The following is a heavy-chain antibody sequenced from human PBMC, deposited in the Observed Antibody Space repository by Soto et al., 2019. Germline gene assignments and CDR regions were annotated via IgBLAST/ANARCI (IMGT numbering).Heavy chain of an antibody. J-gene: IGHJ5*02. Sequence: GALRLSCAASGFIFSSYEMNWVRQAPGKGLEWVSYISYSGTTIYYADSVKGRFTISRDNAKNSLYLQMNSLRAEDTAVYYCARDSYHPNWFDPWGQGTLVTVSS. CDR3: ARDSYHPNWFDP. CDR2: ISYSGTTI. CDR1: GFIFSSYE. D-gene: IGHD2-2*01. V-gene: IGHV3-48*03.